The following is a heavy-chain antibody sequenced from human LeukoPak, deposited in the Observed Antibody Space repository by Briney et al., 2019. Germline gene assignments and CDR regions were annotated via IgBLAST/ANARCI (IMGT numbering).Heavy chain of an antibody. CDR1: GGSFSGYY. D-gene: IGHD6-19*01. CDR3: ARRKSGWYQRNWFDP. J-gene: IGHJ5*02. CDR2: INHSGST. V-gene: IGHV4-34*01. Sequence: KASETLSLTCAVYGGSFSGYYWSRIRQPPGKGLEWIGEINHSGSTNYNPSLKSRVTISVDTSKNQFSLKLSSVTAADTAVYYCARRKSGWYQRNWFDPWGQGTLVTVSS.